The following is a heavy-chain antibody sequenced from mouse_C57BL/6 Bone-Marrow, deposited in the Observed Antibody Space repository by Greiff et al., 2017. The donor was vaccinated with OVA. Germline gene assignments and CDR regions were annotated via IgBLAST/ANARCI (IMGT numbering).Heavy chain of an antibody. D-gene: IGHD1-1*02. V-gene: IGHV5-4*03. CDR2: ISDGGSYT. J-gene: IGHJ3*01. CDR1: GFTFSSYA. Sequence: EVKLMESGGGLVKPGGSLKLSCAASGFTFSSYAMSWVRQTPEKRLEWVATISDGGSYTYYPDNVKGRFTISRDNAKNNLYLQMSHLKSEDTAMYYCAGGYVGFAYWGQGTLVTVSA. CDR3: AGGYVGFAY.